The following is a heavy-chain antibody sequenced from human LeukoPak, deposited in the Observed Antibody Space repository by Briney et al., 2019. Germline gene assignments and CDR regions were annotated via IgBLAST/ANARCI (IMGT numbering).Heavy chain of an antibody. Sequence: SETLSLTCAVSGGSLSSSNWWSWVRQPPGKGLEWIGEIYHSGSTNYNPSLKSRVTISVDKSKNQFSLKLSSVTAADTAVYYCARKHYYDSSGPFDYWGQGTLVTVSP. V-gene: IGHV4-4*02. D-gene: IGHD3-22*01. J-gene: IGHJ4*02. CDR2: IYHSGST. CDR1: GGSLSSSNW. CDR3: ARKHYYDSSGPFDY.